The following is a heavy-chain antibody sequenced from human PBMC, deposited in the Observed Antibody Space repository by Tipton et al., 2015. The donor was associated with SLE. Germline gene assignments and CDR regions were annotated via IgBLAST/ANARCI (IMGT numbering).Heavy chain of an antibody. V-gene: IGHV4-61*02. J-gene: IGHJ6*03. Sequence: TLSLTCTVSGGSISSGSYYWSWIRQPAGKGLEWIGRIYTSGSTNYNPSLKSRVTISIDTSKNQFSLKLRSVTAADTAVYYCARDSRYQLTYYYMDVWGKGTTVTVSS. CDR1: GGSISSGSYY. CDR3: ARDSRYQLTYYYMDV. D-gene: IGHD2-2*01. CDR2: IYTSGST.